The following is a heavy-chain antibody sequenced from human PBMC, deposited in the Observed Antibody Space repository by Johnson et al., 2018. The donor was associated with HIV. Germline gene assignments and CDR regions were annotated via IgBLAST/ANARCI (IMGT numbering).Heavy chain of an antibody. V-gene: IGHV3-30-3*01. Sequence: VQLMESGGGVVQPGRSLRLSCAASGFTFSSYAMHWVRQAPGKGLEWVAVISHDGSNKYYADSVKGRFTISRDNSKNTLYLQMNSLRAEDTAVYYCARGRYDSSGPGGAFDIWGQGTMVTVSS. D-gene: IGHD3-22*01. J-gene: IGHJ3*02. CDR2: ISHDGSNK. CDR3: ARGRYDSSGPGGAFDI. CDR1: GFTFSSYA.